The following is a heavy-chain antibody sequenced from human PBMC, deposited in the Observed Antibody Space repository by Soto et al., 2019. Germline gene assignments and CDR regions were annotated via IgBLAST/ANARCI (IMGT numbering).Heavy chain of an antibody. CDR2: IYHGGTT. Sequence: QVQLQESGPGLVKPSGNLSLACGVSGDSITSTNWWSWVRQPPGRGLEWIGEIYHGGTTQYNPSVKSRITKILDESKNQFSLNLSSVTAAYTAAYYCARLKGPDHYGLYVCGQRTTVSVFS. CDR3: ARLKGPDHYGLYV. CDR1: GDSITSTNW. J-gene: IGHJ6*02. V-gene: IGHV4-4*02.